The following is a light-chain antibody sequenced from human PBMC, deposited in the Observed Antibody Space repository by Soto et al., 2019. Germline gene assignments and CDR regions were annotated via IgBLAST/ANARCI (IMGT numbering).Light chain of an antibody. Sequence: DIQMTQSPSSLTAFVGDRVTISCLASQDIIKFLAWYQQRPGRIPKVLLYAASNLRPGVPSRFSGSGSGTNFTLTITGLQPEDVATDYCQNYHSAPATFGQGTKVEIK. CDR1: QDIIKF. J-gene: IGKJ1*01. CDR3: QNYHSAPAT. V-gene: IGKV1-27*01. CDR2: AAS.